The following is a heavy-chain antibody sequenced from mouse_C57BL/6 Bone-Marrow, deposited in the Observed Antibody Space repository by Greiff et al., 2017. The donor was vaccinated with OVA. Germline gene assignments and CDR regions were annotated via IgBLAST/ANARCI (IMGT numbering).Heavy chain of an antibody. V-gene: IGHV5-6*02. CDR2: ISSGGSYT. CDR3: ARHYYGSSYY. J-gene: IGHJ2*01. Sequence: DVKLVESGGDLVKPGGSRKLSCAAAGFTFRSYGMSWVRQTPDKRLEWVATISSGGSYTYYPDSVKGRFTISRDNAKNTLYLQLSSLKSEDTAMYYCARHYYGSSYYWGQGTTLTVSS. CDR1: GFTFRSYG. D-gene: IGHD1-1*01.